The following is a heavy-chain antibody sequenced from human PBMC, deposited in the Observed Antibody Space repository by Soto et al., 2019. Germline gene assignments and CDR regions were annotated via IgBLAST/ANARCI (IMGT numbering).Heavy chain of an antibody. V-gene: IGHV3-15*01. Sequence: LRLSCAASGFTFSNAWMSWVRQAPGEGLEWVGRIKSKTDGGTTDYAAPVKGRFTISRDDSKNTLYLQMNSLKTEDTAVYYCTTLPIYSGSYYYYYGMDVWGQGTTVTVSS. CDR3: TTLPIYSGSYYYYYGMDV. CDR1: GFTFSNAW. CDR2: IKSKTDGGTT. D-gene: IGHD1-26*01. J-gene: IGHJ6*02.